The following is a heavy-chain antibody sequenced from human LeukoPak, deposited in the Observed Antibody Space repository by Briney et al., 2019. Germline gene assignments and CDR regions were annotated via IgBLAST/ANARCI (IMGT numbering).Heavy chain of an antibody. D-gene: IGHD2-21*02. CDR2: IYYSGST. Sequence: SETLSLTCTVSGGSISSYYWSWIRQPPGKGLEWIGYIYYSGSTNYNPSLKSRVTISVDTSKNQFSLKLSSVTAADTAVYYCARLAYCGGDCSGDFDYWGQGTLVTVSS. V-gene: IGHV4-59*01. CDR3: ARLAYCGGDCSGDFDY. CDR1: GGSISSYY. J-gene: IGHJ4*02.